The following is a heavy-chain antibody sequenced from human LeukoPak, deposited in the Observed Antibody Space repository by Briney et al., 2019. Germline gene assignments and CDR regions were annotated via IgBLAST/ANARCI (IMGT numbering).Heavy chain of an antibody. J-gene: IGHJ6*03. CDR1: GGTFSSYT. V-gene: IGHV1-69*13. CDR3: ASRSSLAVNDYGDYIYYYYYMDV. D-gene: IGHD4-17*01. Sequence: SVKVSCKASGGTFSSYTISWVRQAPGQGLEWMGGIIPMFGTTNYAQKFQGRVTITADESTSTAYMELSSLRSEDTAVYYCASRSSLAVNDYGDYIYYYYYMDVWGKGTTVTISS. CDR2: IIPMFGTT.